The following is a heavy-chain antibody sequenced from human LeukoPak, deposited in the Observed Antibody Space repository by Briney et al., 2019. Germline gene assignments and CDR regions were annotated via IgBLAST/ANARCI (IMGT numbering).Heavy chain of an antibody. J-gene: IGHJ3*02. Sequence: PSETLSLPCAVSGYSISSGYYWGWIRQPPGKGLEWIGSKHRGGSTYYNPSLESRVTISIDTSMNQFSLRLSSVTAADTTDTAVYYCARSWNCGRAVEAFDIWGQGIMVTVSS. CDR3: ARSWNCGRAVEAFDI. CDR1: GYSISSGYY. V-gene: IGHV4-38-2*01. D-gene: IGHD1-1*01. CDR2: KHRGGST.